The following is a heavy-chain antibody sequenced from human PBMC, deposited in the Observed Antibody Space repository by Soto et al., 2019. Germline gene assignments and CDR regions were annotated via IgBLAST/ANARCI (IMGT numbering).Heavy chain of an antibody. CDR1: GFPFSSYG. D-gene: IGHD5-18*01. V-gene: IGHV3-30*18. CDR2: ISYHGGNK. Sequence: PGGSLRLSCAASGFPFSSYGMHWVRQAPGKGLEWAALISYHGGNKYYADSVKGLFTISRDNSKNRLYLQMNSLRAEDTAVYYCAKDYLSSVDTALVSGIDYWGQGILVTVSS. CDR3: AKDYLSSVDTALVSGIDY. J-gene: IGHJ4*02.